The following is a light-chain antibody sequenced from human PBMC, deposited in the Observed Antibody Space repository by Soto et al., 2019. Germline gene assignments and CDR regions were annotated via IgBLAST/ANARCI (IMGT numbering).Light chain of an antibody. CDR1: QTVYAY. CDR3: QQRAMWVT. CDR2: DAS. J-gene: IGKJ4*01. Sequence: EIELTQSPATLSLSPGERATLSCRASQTVYAYVAWDQQKPGQAHRLLMYDASNSATGIPARFSGSGSGTDFNLTISSLEPEDFAVYYCQQRAMWVTFGRGTKVEIK. V-gene: IGKV3-11*01.